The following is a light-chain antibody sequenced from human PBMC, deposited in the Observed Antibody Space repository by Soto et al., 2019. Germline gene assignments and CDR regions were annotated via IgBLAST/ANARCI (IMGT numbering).Light chain of an antibody. CDR1: SSDVGGSKY. J-gene: IGLJ3*02. CDR2: DVS. Sequence: QSVLTQPASVSGSPGQSITISCTGSSSDVGGSKYVSWYQQHPGKVPKLVIYDVSDRPSGVSLRFSGSKFGDTASLTISGLQAEDEADYYCSAYRGSNTWVFGGGTQLTVL. V-gene: IGLV2-14*03. CDR3: SAYRGSNTWV.